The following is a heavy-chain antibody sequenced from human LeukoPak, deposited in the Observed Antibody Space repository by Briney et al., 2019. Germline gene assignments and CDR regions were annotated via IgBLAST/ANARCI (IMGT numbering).Heavy chain of an antibody. CDR3: ARKYGDYGGLGDY. J-gene: IGHJ4*02. V-gene: IGHV3-48*03. D-gene: IGHD4-17*01. CDR1: GFTFSSYE. CDR2: ISSSGSTI. Sequence: RGSLRLSCAASGFTFSSYEMNWVRQAPGKGLEWVSYISSSGSTIYYADSVKGRFTISRDNAKNSLYLQMNSLRAEDTAVYYCARKYGDYGGLGDYWGQGTLVTVSS.